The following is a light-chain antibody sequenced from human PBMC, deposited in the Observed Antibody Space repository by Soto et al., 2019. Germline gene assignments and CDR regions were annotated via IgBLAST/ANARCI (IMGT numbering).Light chain of an antibody. Sequence: IEVTQSPSSLASSLGDRVTITCRASQTIGTYVNWYRQKSGAAPELLIYDASTLQSGAPSRFRGGASGTDFTLTISSLQLDDFATYYCQQSYNTPLTFGQGTKVDI. J-gene: IGKJ1*01. CDR3: QQSYNTPLT. CDR2: DAS. V-gene: IGKV1-39*01. CDR1: QTIGTY.